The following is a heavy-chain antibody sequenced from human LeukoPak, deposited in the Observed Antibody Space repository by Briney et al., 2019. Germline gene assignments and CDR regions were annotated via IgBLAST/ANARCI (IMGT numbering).Heavy chain of an antibody. D-gene: IGHD3-16*01. CDR1: GFTFSSYA. CDR3: ARDGFGTGSN. V-gene: IGHV3-7*03. Sequence: GGSLRLSCAASGFTFSSYAMHWVRQAPGKGLEWVANIKEDGSKKNYVDSVKGRFTIFRDNAKNSLYLQMNTLRADDMAVYYCARDGFGTGSNWGQGTLVTVSS. CDR2: IKEDGSKK. J-gene: IGHJ4*02.